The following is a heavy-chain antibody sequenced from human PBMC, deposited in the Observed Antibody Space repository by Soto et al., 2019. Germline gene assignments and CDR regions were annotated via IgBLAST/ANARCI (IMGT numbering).Heavy chain of an antibody. Sequence: QVQLQQWGAGLLKPSETLSLTCAVYGGSFSGYYWSWIRQPPGKGLEWIGEINHSGSTNYNPSLKSRVTIAVDTSKNQFSLKLSSVTAADTAVYYCARARYCSGGSCLWSAFDIWGQGTMVTVSS. CDR3: ARARYCSGGSCLWSAFDI. J-gene: IGHJ3*02. CDR2: INHSGST. V-gene: IGHV4-34*01. CDR1: GGSFSGYY. D-gene: IGHD2-15*01.